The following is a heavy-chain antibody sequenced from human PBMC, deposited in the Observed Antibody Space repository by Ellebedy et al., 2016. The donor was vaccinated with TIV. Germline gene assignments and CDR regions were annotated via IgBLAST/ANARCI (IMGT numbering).Heavy chain of an antibody. V-gene: IGHV3-21*06. J-gene: IGHJ4*02. CDR3: ARYSTGWYEDY. D-gene: IGHD6-19*01. Sequence: SVKGRFTVSRDNAKNSLSLEMNSLRAEDTAVYYCARYSTGWYEDYWGQGTLVTVSS.